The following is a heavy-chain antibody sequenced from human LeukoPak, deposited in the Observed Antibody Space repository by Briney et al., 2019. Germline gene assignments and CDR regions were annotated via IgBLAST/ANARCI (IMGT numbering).Heavy chain of an antibody. CDR2: IIPILGIA. CDR3: ARDYNDFWSQFRYYMDV. D-gene: IGHD3-3*01. J-gene: IGHJ6*03. CDR1: GGTFSSYT. V-gene: IGHV1-69*04. Sequence: GSSVKVSCKASGGTFSSYTISWVRQAPGQGLEWMGRIIPILGIANYAQKFQGRVTITADKSTSTAYTELSSLRSEDTAVYYCARDYNDFWSQFRYYMDVWGKGTTVTVSS.